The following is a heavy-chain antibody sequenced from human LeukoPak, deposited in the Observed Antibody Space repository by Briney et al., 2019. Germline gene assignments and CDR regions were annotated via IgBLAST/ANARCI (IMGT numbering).Heavy chain of an antibody. V-gene: IGHV1-69*05. J-gene: IGHJ4*02. D-gene: IGHD2-2*01. CDR3: ARGGYCRSTSCYPFDC. CDR2: IIPIFGTA. CDR1: GGTFSSYA. Sequence: SVKVSCKASGGTFSSYAISWVRQAPGQGREWMGGIIPIFGTANYAQKFQGRVTITTDESTSTAYMELSSLRSEDTAVYYCARGGYCRSTSCYPFDCWGQGTLVTVSS.